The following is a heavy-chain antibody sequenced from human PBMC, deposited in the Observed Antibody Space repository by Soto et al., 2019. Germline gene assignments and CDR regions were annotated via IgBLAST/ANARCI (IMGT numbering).Heavy chain of an antibody. CDR2: IYYSGST. J-gene: IGHJ6*02. CDR1: GGSISSYY. CDR3: ARGCSSSSEYYYGMDV. D-gene: IGHD6-6*01. V-gene: IGHV4-59*01. Sequence: SETLSLTCTVSGGSISSYYLSWIRQPPGKGLEWIGYIYYSGSTNYNPSLKSRVTISVDTSKNQFSLKLSSVTAADTAVYYCARGCSSSSEYYYGMDVWGQGTTVTVSS.